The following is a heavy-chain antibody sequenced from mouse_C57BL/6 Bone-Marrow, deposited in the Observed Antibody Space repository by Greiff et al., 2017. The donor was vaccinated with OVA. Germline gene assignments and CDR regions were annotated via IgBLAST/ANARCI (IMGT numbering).Heavy chain of an antibody. D-gene: IGHD1-2*01. J-gene: IGHJ1*03. Sequence: VQLQQSGPELVKPGASVKISCKASGYTFTDYYMNWVKQSHGKSLEWIGDINPNNGGTSYNQKFKGKATLTVDKSSSTAYMELRSLTSEDSAVYYCADYYGYVWGTGTTVTVSS. V-gene: IGHV1-26*01. CDR1: GYTFTDYY. CDR3: ADYYGYV. CDR2: INPNNGGT.